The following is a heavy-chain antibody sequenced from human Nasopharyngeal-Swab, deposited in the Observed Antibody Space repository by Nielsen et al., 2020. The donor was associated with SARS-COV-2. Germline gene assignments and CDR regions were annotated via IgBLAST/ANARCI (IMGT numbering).Heavy chain of an antibody. CDR3: SKGRMAGSNYYYYYDMDV. J-gene: IGHJ6*02. D-gene: IGHD6-19*01. CDR2: ISWNSDNL. CDR1: GFTFDDYA. V-gene: IGHV3-9*01. Sequence: SLKISCAASGFTFDDYAMHWVRQAPGKGLELVSCISWNSDNLGYADSVKGRFTISRDNARNSLYLQMNSLRAEDTALYYCSKGRMAGSNYYYYYDMDVWGQGTTVTVSS.